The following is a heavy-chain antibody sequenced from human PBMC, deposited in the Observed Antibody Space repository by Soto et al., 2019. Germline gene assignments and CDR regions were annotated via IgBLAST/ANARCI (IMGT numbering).Heavy chain of an antibody. D-gene: IGHD3-22*01. Sequence: SETLSLTCTVSGGSISSGGYYWSWIRQHPGKGLEWIGYIYYSGSTYYNPSLKSRVTISVDTSKNQFSLKLSSVTAADTAVYYCARAPKYDSSGYPTPWYYYGMDVWGQGTTVTVSS. J-gene: IGHJ6*02. V-gene: IGHV4-31*03. CDR2: IYYSGST. CDR1: GGSISSGGYY. CDR3: ARAPKYDSSGYPTPWYYYGMDV.